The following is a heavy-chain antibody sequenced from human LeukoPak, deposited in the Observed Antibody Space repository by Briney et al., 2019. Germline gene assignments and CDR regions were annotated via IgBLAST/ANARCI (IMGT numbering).Heavy chain of an antibody. CDR2: IYYSGST. J-gene: IGHJ5*02. D-gene: IGHD2-15*01. V-gene: IGHV4-59*11. CDR1: GGSISSHY. CDR3: ARVRRCSGGSCYLVWFDP. Sequence: SETLSLTCTVSGGSISSHYWSWIRQPPGKGLEWIGYIYYSGSTNYNPSLKSRVTISVDTSKNQFSLKLSSVTAADTAVYYCARVRRCSGGSCYLVWFDPWGQGTLVTVSS.